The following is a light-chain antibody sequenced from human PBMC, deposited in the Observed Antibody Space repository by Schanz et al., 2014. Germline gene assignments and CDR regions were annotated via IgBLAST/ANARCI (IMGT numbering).Light chain of an antibody. CDR1: SSDVGSYDY. J-gene: IGLJ3*02. CDR3: SSYAGSYTWV. CDR2: NVN. V-gene: IGLV2-11*01. Sequence: QSALIQPPSVSGSPGQSVTISCTGTSSDVGSYDYVSWYQQHPGTVPKPMIYNVNTQPSGVPDRFSGSKSGITASLTVSGLQAEDEADYYCSSYAGSYTWVFGGGTKLTVL.